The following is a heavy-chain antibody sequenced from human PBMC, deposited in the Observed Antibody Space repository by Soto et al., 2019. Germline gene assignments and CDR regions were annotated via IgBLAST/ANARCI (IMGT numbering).Heavy chain of an antibody. CDR2: IIPIFGTA. Sequence: QVQLVQSGAAVKKPGSSVKVSCKASGGTFSSYAISWVRQAPGQGLEWMGGIIPIFGTANYAQKFQGRVTITADESTGTAYMDLSSPISEDTAVYFCARHVPTAGYYYGMDVWGQGTTVNFSS. V-gene: IGHV1-69*12. D-gene: IGHD2-21*02. CDR3: ARHVPTAGYYYGMDV. J-gene: IGHJ6*02. CDR1: GGTFSSYA.